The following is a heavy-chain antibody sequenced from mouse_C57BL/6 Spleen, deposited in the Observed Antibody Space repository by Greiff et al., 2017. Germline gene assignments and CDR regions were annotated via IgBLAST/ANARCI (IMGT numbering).Heavy chain of an antibody. J-gene: IGHJ4*01. CDR1: GFTFSSYA. D-gene: IGHD1-1*01. Sequence: EVKLVESGGGLVKPGGSLKLSCAASGFTFSSYAMSCVRQTPQKRLAWVATISDGGSYTYYPDNVKCRFTISRDNAKNNLYLQMSHLKSEDTAMYYCAATTVVATRMDYWGQGTSVTVSS. CDR3: AATTVVATRMDY. V-gene: IGHV5-4*03. CDR2: ISDGGSYT.